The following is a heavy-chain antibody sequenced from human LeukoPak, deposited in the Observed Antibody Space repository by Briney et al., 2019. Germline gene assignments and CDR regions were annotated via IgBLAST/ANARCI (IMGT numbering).Heavy chain of an antibody. Sequence: TGGSLRLSCAASGFTFSSYSMNWVRQAPGKGLEWVSAISGSGGSTYYADSVKGRFTISRDNSKNTLYLQMNSLRAEDTAVYYCAKDPGPAAAGPTWTYYFDYWGQGTLVTVSS. CDR2: ISGSGGST. D-gene: IGHD6-13*01. CDR1: GFTFSSYS. J-gene: IGHJ4*02. V-gene: IGHV3-23*01. CDR3: AKDPGPAAAGPTWTYYFDY.